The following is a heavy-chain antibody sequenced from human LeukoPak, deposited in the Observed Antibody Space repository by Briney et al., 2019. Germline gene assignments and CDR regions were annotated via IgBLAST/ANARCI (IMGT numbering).Heavy chain of an antibody. V-gene: IGHV3-53*01. D-gene: IGHD2-2*01. CDR3: ARALGCAATSCYGNWFDP. J-gene: IGHJ5*02. CDR2: IYSGGIT. Sequence: TGGSLRLSCAASGLTVSRSYMTWVRQTPGKRLEWVSIIYSGGITYYADSVKGRFTISRDNSKNTLYLQMNRLRAEDTAVYYCARALGCAATSCYGNWFDPWGQGTLVTVSS. CDR1: GLTVSRSY.